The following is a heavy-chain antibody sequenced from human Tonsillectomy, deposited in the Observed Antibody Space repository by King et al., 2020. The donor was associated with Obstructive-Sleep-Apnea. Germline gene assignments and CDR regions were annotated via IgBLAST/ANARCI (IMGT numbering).Heavy chain of an antibody. D-gene: IGHD6-19*01. CDR1: GYTFTSYY. V-gene: IGHV1-46*03. J-gene: IGHJ4*02. CDR2: INPSGGST. CDR3: ARGGVAGTKGGYYFDY. Sequence: VQLVESGAEVKKPGASVKVSCKASGYTFTSYYMHWVRQAPGQGLEWMGIINPSGGSTSYAQKFQGRVTMTRDTSTSTVYMELSSLRAEDTAGYYCARGGVAGTKGGYYFDYWGQGTLVTVSS.